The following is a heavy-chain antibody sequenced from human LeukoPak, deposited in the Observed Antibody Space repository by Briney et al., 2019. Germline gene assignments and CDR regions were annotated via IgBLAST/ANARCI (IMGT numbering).Heavy chain of an antibody. D-gene: IGHD1-14*01. J-gene: IGHJ4*02. CDR1: GFTFSSYW. CDR3: TRYNNDHFDY. CDR2: INGAGTST. V-gene: IGHV3-74*01. Sequence: QPGGSLRLSCAVSGFTFSSYWMHWVRQAPGKGLEWVSRINGAGTSTNYADSVKGRFTISRNNAKNTMSVQMDDLRAEDTAVYYCTRYNNDHFDYWGQGTLVTVSS.